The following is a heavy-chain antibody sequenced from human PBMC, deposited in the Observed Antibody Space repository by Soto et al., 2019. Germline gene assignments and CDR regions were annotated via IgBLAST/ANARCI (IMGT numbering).Heavy chain of an antibody. Sequence: PSETLSLTRTVSRGSRRRSSYSWAWIRQPPGKGLEWIGSIYYSGSTYYNPSLKTLVTISVHTSKNQSSLKLSSVTAADTAVHYCARRGDFYYYAYGAIVNLGQGTMVTV. D-gene: IGHD3-10*01. CDR2: IYYSGST. J-gene: IGHJ3*02. CDR1: RGSRRRSSYS. CDR3: ARRGDFYYYAYGAIVN. V-gene: IGHV4-39*01.